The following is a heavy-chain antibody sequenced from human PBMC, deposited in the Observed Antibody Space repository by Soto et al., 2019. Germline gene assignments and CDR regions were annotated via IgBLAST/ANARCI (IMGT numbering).Heavy chain of an antibody. CDR2: ISYDVSNK. CDR1: GFTFRSYG. Sequence: QVHLVESGGGVVQPGRSLRLSCAASGFTFRSYGMHWVRQAPGKGLEWVAVISYDVSNKYYADSVKGRFTISRDNSKKTLYLQMNSLRAEDTAVYYCARGYSAYDGGDWGMDVWGQGTTVTVSS. D-gene: IGHD5-12*01. J-gene: IGHJ6*02. CDR3: ARGYSAYDGGDWGMDV. V-gene: IGHV3-30*04.